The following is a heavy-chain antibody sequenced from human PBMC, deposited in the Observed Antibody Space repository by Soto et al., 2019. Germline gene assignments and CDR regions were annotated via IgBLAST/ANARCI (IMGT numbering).Heavy chain of an antibody. V-gene: IGHV4-4*02. CDR1: GGSISSSNW. CDR3: ARGGDGYKYDAFDI. CDR2: IYHSGST. J-gene: IGHJ3*02. D-gene: IGHD5-12*01. Sequence: PSETLSLTCAVSGGSISSSNWWSWVRQPPGKGLEWIGEIYHSGSTNYNPSLKSRVTISVDKSKNQFSLKLSSVTAADTAVYYCARGGDGYKYDAFDIWGQGTMVTVSS.